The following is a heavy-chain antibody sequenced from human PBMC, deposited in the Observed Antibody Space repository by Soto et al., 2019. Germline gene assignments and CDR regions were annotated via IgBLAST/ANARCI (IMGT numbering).Heavy chain of an antibody. J-gene: IGHJ4*02. CDR2: LYWDDDK. Sequence: SGPTLVNPTQTLTLTCTFSGFSLSTSGVGVGWIRQPPGKALEWLALLYWDDDKRYSPSLKSRLTITKDTSKNQVVLTMSNMDPVDTATYYCARHRAYPYHFDYWGQGALVTVSS. CDR1: GFSLSTSGVG. V-gene: IGHV2-5*02. D-gene: IGHD3-10*01. CDR3: ARHRAYPYHFDY.